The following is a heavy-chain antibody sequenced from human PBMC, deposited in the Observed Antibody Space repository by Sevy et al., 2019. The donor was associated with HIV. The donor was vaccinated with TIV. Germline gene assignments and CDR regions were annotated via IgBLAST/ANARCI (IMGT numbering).Heavy chain of an antibody. D-gene: IGHD2-15*01. CDR1: GFTFSTFA. V-gene: IGHV3-21*04. Sequence: GGSLRLSCAASGFTFSTFAMDWVRQAPGKGLEWVSSVSTGRDLFYADPVKGRFTLPTDSAKNSMFLHMNSLRVDDTGIYYCVREGSGHLDFDYWGQGTLVTVSS. CDR3: VREGSGHLDFDY. J-gene: IGHJ4*02. CDR2: VSTGRDL.